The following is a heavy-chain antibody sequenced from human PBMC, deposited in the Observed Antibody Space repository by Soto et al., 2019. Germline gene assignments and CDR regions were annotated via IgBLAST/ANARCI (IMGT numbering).Heavy chain of an antibody. V-gene: IGHV1-18*01. CDR2: ISAYNGNT. CDR1: GYTFTSYG. D-gene: IGHD6-13*01. Sequence: QVQLVQSGAEVKKPGASVKVSCKASGYTFTSYGISWVRQAPGQGLEWMGWISAYNGNTNYAQKLQGRVTMTTDTSTSTAYMELGSLRSDDPAVYYCARTVFSIAAAGTGWFDPWGQGTLVTVSS. CDR3: ARTVFSIAAAGTGWFDP. J-gene: IGHJ5*02.